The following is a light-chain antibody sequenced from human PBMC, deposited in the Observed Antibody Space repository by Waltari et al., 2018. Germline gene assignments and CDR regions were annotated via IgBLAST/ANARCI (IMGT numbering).Light chain of an antibody. CDR3: QQSYTVPIT. J-gene: IGKJ3*01. V-gene: IGKV1-39*01. CDR2: AAS. Sequence: DIQMTQSPSSLSASVGDRVTITCRASQSVSSFLNWYQQKPGKAPQLLIYAASTLERWVPSRFSGSGSGTDFTLAISSLQLEDFATYYCQQSYTVPITFGPGTKVDIK. CDR1: QSVSSF.